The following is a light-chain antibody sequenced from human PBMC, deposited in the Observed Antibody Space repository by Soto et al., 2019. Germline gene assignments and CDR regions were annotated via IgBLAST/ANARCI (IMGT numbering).Light chain of an antibody. V-gene: IGLV4-69*01. CDR2: LNSDGSH. CDR3: QTWGTGSWV. J-gene: IGLJ3*02. Sequence: QPVLTQSPSASASLGASVKLTCTLSSGHSSYAIAWHQQQSEKGPRYLMKLNSDGSHSKGDGIPDRFSGSSSGAERYLTISSLQSEYEADYYCQTWGTGSWVFCGLTMLTVL. CDR1: SGHSSYA.